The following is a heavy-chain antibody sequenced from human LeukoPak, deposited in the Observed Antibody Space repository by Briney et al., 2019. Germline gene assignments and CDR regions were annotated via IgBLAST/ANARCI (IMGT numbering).Heavy chain of an antibody. V-gene: IGHV1-2*02. CDR2: INPNSGGT. Sequence: VASVKVSCKASGYTFTGYYMHWVRQAPGQGLEWMGWINPNSGGTNYAQKFQGRVTMTRDTSISTAYMELSRLRSDDTAVYYCARATYDSSGSAGYWGQGTLVTVSS. D-gene: IGHD3-22*01. J-gene: IGHJ4*02. CDR1: GYTFTGYY. CDR3: ARATYDSSGSAGY.